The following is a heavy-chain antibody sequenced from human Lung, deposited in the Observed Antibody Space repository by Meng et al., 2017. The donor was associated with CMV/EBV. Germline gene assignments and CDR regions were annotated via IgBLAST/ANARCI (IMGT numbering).Heavy chain of an antibody. CDR2: IYHTGST. V-gene: IGHV4-4*02. CDR3: ARAGGDCYNSDCHLPYYGIAV. J-gene: IGHJ6*02. Sequence: SETLSLXCTVSAVSITNNNWWSWVRQSPGKGLEWIGQIYHTGSTTYNPSLKNRVTMSVDKSMNQFSLKVDSVTAADTATYYCARAGGDCYNSDCHLPYYGIAVWGQGTXVTVAS. CDR1: AVSITNNNW. D-gene: IGHD5-24*01.